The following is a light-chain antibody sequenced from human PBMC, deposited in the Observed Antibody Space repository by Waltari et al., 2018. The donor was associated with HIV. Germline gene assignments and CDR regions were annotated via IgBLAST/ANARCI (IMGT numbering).Light chain of an antibody. Sequence: SYVVTQPPSVSVAPGQTARITCGGNNIGSKGVQWYQQKAGQAPVVVCYVDTARPSGIPERFSGSNSANTATLTFSRVEAGDEADYYCQAWGSSNESWVFGGGTKLTVL. V-gene: IGLV3-21*02. J-gene: IGLJ3*02. CDR3: QAWGSSNESWV. CDR2: VDT. CDR1: NIGSKG.